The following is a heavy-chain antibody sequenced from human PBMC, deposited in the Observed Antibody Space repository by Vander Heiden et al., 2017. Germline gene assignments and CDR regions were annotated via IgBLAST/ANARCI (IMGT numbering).Heavy chain of an antibody. V-gene: IGHV5-51*01. CDR1: GYSFVSYW. CDR3: ARQEIQLSFTMGRGGWFDP. Sequence: EVQLVQSGAEVKQPGESLKISSQGSGYSFVSYWMGLVRQMPGKGLEWMGVIYPGDSYVRYSPSFEGQVTISADKSINTAYLQWNSLKASDTAIYYCARQEIQLSFTMGRGGWFDPWGQGTLVTVSS. D-gene: IGHD3-10*01. CDR2: IYPGDSYV. J-gene: IGHJ5*02.